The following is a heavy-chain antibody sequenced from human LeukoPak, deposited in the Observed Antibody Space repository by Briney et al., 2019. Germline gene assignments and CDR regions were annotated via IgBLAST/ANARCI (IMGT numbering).Heavy chain of an antibody. D-gene: IGHD2-15*01. Sequence: GGSLRLSCAASGFTFSSYGMSWVRQAPGKGLEWVSAISGSGGSTYYADSVKGRFTISRDNSKNTLYLQMNSLRDEDTAVYYCSKEEDIVVVVAATYFDYWGQGTLVTVSS. V-gene: IGHV3-23*01. J-gene: IGHJ4*02. CDR3: SKEEDIVVVVAATYFDY. CDR1: GFTFSSYG. CDR2: ISGSGGST.